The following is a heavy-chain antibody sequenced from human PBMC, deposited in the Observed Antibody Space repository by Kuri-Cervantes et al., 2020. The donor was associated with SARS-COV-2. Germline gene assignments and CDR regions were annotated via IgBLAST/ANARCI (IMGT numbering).Heavy chain of an antibody. CDR3: ARDGGGARDYYYGMDV. D-gene: IGHD4-23*01. J-gene: IGHJ6*02. CDR2: IYYSGST. V-gene: IGHV4-61*01. Sequence: SETLSLTCTVSGGSISSSSYYWGWIRQPPGRGLEWIGYIYYSGSTNYNPSLKSRVTISVDTSKNQFSLKLSSVTAADTAVYYCARDGGGARDYYYGMDVWGQGTTVTVSS. CDR1: GGSISSSSYY.